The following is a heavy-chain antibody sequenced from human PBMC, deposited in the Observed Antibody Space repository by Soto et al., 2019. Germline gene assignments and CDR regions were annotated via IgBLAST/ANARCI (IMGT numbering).Heavy chain of an antibody. J-gene: IGHJ4*02. V-gene: IGHV1-69*13. CDR2: IIPIFGTA. Sequence: ASVKVSCKASGGTFSSYAISWVRQAPGQGLEWMGGIIPIFGTANYAQKFQGRVTITADESTSTAYMELSSLRSEDTALYHCARGECSSTSCYPLDYWGQGTLVTVSS. CDR1: GGTFSSYA. CDR3: ARGECSSTSCYPLDY. D-gene: IGHD2-2*01.